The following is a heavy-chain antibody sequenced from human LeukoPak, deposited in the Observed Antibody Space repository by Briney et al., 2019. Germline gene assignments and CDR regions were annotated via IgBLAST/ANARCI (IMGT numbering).Heavy chain of an antibody. CDR3: ARGGGYYYDSSGYLDY. CDR1: GGSISSYY. CDR2: IYYSGST. Sequence: SETLSLTCTVSGGSISSYYWSWIRQPPGKGLEWIGYIYYSGSTNYNPSLKSRVTISVDTSKNQFSLKLSSVTAADTAVYYCARGGGYYYDSSGYLDYWGQGTLVTVSS. V-gene: IGHV4-59*01. D-gene: IGHD3-22*01. J-gene: IGHJ4*02.